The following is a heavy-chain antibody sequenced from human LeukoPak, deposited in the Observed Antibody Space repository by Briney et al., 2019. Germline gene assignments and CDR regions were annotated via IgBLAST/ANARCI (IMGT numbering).Heavy chain of an antibody. J-gene: IGHJ4*02. V-gene: IGHV3-21*01. Sequence: PGGSLRLSCAASGFTFSSYSMNWVRQAPGKGLEWVSSISSSSSYIYYADSVKGRFTISRDNAKNSLYLQMNSLRAGDTAVYYCAKDNGYSYGPTGFDYWGQGTLVTVSS. CDR2: ISSSSSYI. CDR1: GFTFSSYS. D-gene: IGHD5-18*01. CDR3: AKDNGYSYGPTGFDY.